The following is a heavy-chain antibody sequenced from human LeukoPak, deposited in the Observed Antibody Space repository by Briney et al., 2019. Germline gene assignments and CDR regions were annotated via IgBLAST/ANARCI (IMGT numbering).Heavy chain of an antibody. CDR1: GYTFTGYY. Sequence: GASEKVSCKASGYTFTGYYMHWVRQAPGQGLEWMGWINPNSGGTNYAQKFQGRVTMTRDTSISTAYMELSRLRSDDTAVYYCARVGEYSSSSGWFDPWGQGTLVTVSS. D-gene: IGHD6-6*01. CDR3: ARVGEYSSSSGWFDP. CDR2: INPNSGGT. V-gene: IGHV1-2*02. J-gene: IGHJ5*02.